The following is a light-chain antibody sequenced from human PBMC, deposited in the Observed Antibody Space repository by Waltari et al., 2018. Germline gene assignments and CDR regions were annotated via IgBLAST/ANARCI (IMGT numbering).Light chain of an antibody. Sequence: SSELTQDPAVSVALGPTVRITCQGDSLRSYYASWYQQKPGQAPFLVIYGKSSRPSGIPNRFSGSSSGNTASLTITGAQAEDEADYYCSSRDSSGDHVLFGGGTKLTVL. CDR3: SSRDSSGDHVL. CDR1: SLRSYY. J-gene: IGLJ2*01. V-gene: IGLV3-19*01. CDR2: GKS.